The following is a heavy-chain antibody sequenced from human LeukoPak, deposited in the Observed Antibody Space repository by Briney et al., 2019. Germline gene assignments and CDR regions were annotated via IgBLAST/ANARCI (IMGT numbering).Heavy chain of an antibody. D-gene: IGHD3-22*01. CDR3: ARDRYYDTSGFLDY. CDR1: GFTFDYYG. J-gene: IGHJ4*02. V-gene: IGHV3-20*04. CDR2: INWNGGST. Sequence: PGGSLRLSCAGSGFTFDYYGMTWVRPAPGKGLEWVSGINWNGGSTDYADSVNGRFTISRDNAKNSLYLQMNSLRAEDTALYYCARDRYYDTSGFLDYWGQGTLVTVSS.